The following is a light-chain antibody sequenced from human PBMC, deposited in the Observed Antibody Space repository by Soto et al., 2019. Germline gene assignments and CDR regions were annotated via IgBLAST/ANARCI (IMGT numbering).Light chain of an antibody. CDR2: EVS. CDR1: SSDVGSSNF. J-gene: IGLJ3*02. Sequence: QSALTQPASVSGSPGQSITISCTGTSSDVGSSNFVSWYQQHPGKAPKLIFYEVSNRPPGLSDRFSGSKSGTTASLTISGRQAEDEADYFCSSYTTNNTLLFGGGTNLTVL. CDR3: SSYTTNNTLL. V-gene: IGLV2-14*01.